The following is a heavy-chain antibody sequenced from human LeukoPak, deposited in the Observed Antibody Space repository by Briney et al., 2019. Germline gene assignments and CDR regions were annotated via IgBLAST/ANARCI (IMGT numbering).Heavy chain of an antibody. J-gene: IGHJ6*03. Sequence: SQTLSLTCTVSGGSISSGGYYWSWIRQPPGKGLEWIGYIYHSGSTYYNPSLKSRVTISVDRSKNQFSLKLSSVTAADTAVYYCARDTGAVVPAAIRYYYYMDVWGKGTTVTVSS. D-gene: IGHD2-2*02. V-gene: IGHV4-30-2*01. CDR3: ARDTGAVVPAAIRYYYYMDV. CDR1: GGSISSGGYY. CDR2: IYHSGST.